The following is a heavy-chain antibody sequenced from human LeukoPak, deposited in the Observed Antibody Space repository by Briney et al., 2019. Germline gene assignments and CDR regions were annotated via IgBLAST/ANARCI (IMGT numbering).Heavy chain of an antibody. V-gene: IGHV1-18*01. Sequence: ASVKVSCKASGYTFTTFGISWVRQAPGQGLAGVGWISAYNGDTKYAQNFQDRVTMTTDTSTNTVYMEVRSLRSDDTAVYYCARDGGLYYGSGTFVGVWGQGTLVTVSS. CDR3: ARDGGLYYGSGTFVGV. D-gene: IGHD3-10*01. CDR2: ISAYNGDT. J-gene: IGHJ4*02. CDR1: GYTFTTFG.